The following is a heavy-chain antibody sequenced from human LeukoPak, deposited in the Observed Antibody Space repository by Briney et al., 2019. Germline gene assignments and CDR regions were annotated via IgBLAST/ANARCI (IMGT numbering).Heavy chain of an antibody. V-gene: IGHV3-30*02. J-gene: IGHJ6*03. CDR2: IRYDGSNK. Sequence: GGSLRLSYAASGFPFSIYGLHCVRQAPGKGLEWVAFIRYDGSNKYYADSVKGRFTISRDNSKNTLYLQVNSLRAEDTAVYYCAKDQWEAAAGRETYYYYYYMDVWGKGTTVTVSS. CDR3: AKDQWEAAAGRETYYYYYYMDV. CDR1: GFPFSIYG. D-gene: IGHD6-13*01.